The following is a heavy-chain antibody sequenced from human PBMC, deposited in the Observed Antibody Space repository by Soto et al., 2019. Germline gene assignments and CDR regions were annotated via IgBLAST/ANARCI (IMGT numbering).Heavy chain of an antibody. CDR1: GYTFTTYG. V-gene: IGHV1-18*01. J-gene: IGHJ4*02. D-gene: IGHD2-15*01. CDR3: VVAAQPYDCDD. Sequence: QVQLVQSGAEVKKPGASVTVSCKASGYTFTTYGISWVRQAPGQGLEWMGWISAYNGNTNYAQKLQGRVTMTTDTSTSTADMELRSLRSDDTAVYYCVVAAQPYDCDDWGQGTLVTVS. CDR2: ISAYNGNT.